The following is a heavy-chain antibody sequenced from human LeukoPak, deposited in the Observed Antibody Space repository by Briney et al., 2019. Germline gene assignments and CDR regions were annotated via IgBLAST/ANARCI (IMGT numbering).Heavy chain of an antibody. CDR2: IYHSGST. D-gene: IGHD6-13*01. Sequence: PSETLSLTCAVSGGSISSSNWWSWVRQPPGKGLEWIGEIYHSGSTNYNPSLKSRVTISVDTSKNLFSLKLSSVTVADTAVYYCARGEQQLAFDYWGQGTLVTVSS. CDR1: GGSISSSNW. J-gene: IGHJ4*02. V-gene: IGHV4-4*02. CDR3: ARGEQQLAFDY.